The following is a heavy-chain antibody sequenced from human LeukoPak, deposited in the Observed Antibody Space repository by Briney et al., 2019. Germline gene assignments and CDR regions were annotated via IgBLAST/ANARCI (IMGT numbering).Heavy chain of an antibody. V-gene: IGHV3-53*01. J-gene: IGHJ4*02. CDR2: MYSGGTT. D-gene: IGHD2-2*01. CDR1: GFTVSSNY. Sequence: GGSLRLSCAASGFTVSSNYMSWVRQAPGKGLEWASVMYSGGTTYYADSVKGRFTISRDNSKNTLYLQMNSLRAEDTAVYYCARASRSGYCSSTSCSDFDYWGQGTLVTVSS. CDR3: ARASRSGYCSSTSCSDFDY.